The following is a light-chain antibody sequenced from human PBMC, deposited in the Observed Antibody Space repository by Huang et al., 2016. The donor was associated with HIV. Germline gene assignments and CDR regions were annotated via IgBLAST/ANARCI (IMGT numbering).Light chain of an antibody. Sequence: DVVMTQSPLSLSVTLGQPASISCQSSQSLLHSDGDTYLNWFHQRPGQSPRRLIYKGAKRHGGVPDRFSGIGAGTDCTLENSRVEPDDVGVHCCMQGTHLFTFGPGTTVDIK. CDR1: QSLLHSDGDTY. J-gene: IGKJ3*01. CDR2: KGA. V-gene: IGKV2-30*02. CDR3: MQGTHLFT.